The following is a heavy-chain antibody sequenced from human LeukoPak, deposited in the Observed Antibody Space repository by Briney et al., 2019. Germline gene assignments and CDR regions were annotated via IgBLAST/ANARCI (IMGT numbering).Heavy chain of an antibody. Sequence: ASAKVSCKASGGTFSSYAISWVRQAPGQGLEWMGGIIPIFGTANYAQKFQGRVTITADESTSTAYMELSSLRSEDTAVYYCARDGPYGDRTFDYWGQGTLVTVSS. V-gene: IGHV1-69*01. CDR2: IIPIFGTA. J-gene: IGHJ4*02. CDR1: GGTFSSYA. CDR3: ARDGPYGDRTFDY. D-gene: IGHD4-17*01.